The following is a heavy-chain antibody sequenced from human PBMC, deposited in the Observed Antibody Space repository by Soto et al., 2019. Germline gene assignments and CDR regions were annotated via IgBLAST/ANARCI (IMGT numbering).Heavy chain of an antibody. Sequence: QVQLVQSGAEVKKPGASVRISCKASGYSLPTHTIHWVRQAPGHRLEWMGWINAANGHTKYSQNFQNRVSISSDTSASTVYMKLTGLTYDDTAIYYCARANGTYDWGPNHYWGQGTLVTVSS. D-gene: IGHD7-27*01. CDR3: ARANGTYDWGPNHY. V-gene: IGHV1-3*01. J-gene: IGHJ4*02. CDR1: GYSLPTHT. CDR2: INAANGHT.